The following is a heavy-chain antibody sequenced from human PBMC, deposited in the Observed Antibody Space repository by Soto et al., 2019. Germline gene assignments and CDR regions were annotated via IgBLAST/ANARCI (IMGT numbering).Heavy chain of an antibody. CDR1: GGTFSSYA. D-gene: IGHD5-18*01. CDR3: ARVDTAMVRYYYYGMDV. J-gene: IGHJ6*02. V-gene: IGHV1-69*13. Sequence: ASVKVSCKASGGTFSSYAISWVRQAPGQGLEWMGGIIPIFGTANYAQKFQGRVTITADESTSTAHMELSSLRSEDTAVYYCARVDTAMVRYYYYGMDVWGQGTTVTVSS. CDR2: IIPIFGTA.